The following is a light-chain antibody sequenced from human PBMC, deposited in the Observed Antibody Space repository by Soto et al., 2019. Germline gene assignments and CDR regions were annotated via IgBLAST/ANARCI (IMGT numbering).Light chain of an antibody. V-gene: IGKV1-33*01. CDR3: QQYDDLPLT. Sequence: DIQMTQSPSSLSASVGDRVTLTCQASQDISNYLNWYQQKPGKAPKPLIYDASNLEIGVPSRFSGSGSGTDFTFNISSLPAEDIATYFCQQYDDLPLTFGGGTKVEI. CDR2: DAS. J-gene: IGKJ4*01. CDR1: QDISNY.